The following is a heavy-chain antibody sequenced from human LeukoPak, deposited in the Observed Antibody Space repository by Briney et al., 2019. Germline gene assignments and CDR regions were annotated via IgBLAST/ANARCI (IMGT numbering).Heavy chain of an antibody. Sequence: ASVTVSCKASGYTFTAYYMHWVRQAPGQGPEWMGWINPNSGVTNYAQKLQGRVIMTSDTSISTAYMEFSRLRSDDTAMYYCARDLGVTVRPFSLFYWGQGTLVTVSS. V-gene: IGHV1-2*02. J-gene: IGHJ4*02. D-gene: IGHD6-6*01. CDR3: ARDLGVTVRPFSLFY. CDR2: INPNSGVT. CDR1: GYTFTAYY.